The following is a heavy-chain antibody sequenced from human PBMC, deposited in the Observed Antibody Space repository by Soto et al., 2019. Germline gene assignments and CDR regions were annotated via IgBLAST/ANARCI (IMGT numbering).Heavy chain of an antibody. CDR1: GFTFTSYG. V-gene: IGHV3-33*01. D-gene: IGHD3-3*01. Sequence: QMHLVESGGGVVQPGRSLTLSCVASGFTFTSYGIHWVRQAPGKGLEWVAVIWYDGSTKYYGDSVKGRFSISRDNSKNNVYLQMNSLRAEDTAVYYCARDRRFLEWLDYWGQGTLVSVSS. CDR2: IWYDGSTK. CDR3: ARDRRFLEWLDY. J-gene: IGHJ4*02.